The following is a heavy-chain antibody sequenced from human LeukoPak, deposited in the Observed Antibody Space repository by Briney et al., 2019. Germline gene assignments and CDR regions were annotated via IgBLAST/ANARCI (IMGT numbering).Heavy chain of an antibody. Sequence: SETLSLTCTVSGGSVGSYYWSWIRQRAGKGLEWIGRIYTSGSTNYHPSLQSRVTISVDKSKNQFSLRLSSVTAADTAVYYCARTTMVGTTLPRRGPAYYMAVWGKGTTATV. CDR2: IYTSGST. J-gene: IGHJ6*03. CDR1: GGSVGSYY. CDR3: ARTTMVGTTLPRRGPAYYMAV. V-gene: IGHV4-4*07. D-gene: IGHD4/OR15-4a*01.